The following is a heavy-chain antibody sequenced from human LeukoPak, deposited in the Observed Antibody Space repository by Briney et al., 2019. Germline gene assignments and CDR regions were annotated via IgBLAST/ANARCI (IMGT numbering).Heavy chain of an antibody. J-gene: IGHJ6*02. CDR2: IYYSGST. CDR3: ASTYSSSWYWSGAQSNYGMDV. D-gene: IGHD6-13*01. Sequence: SETPSLTCTVSGGSISSYYWSWIRQPPGKGLGWIGYIYYSGSTNYNPSLKSRVTISVDTSKNQFSLKLSSVTAADTAVYYCASTYSSSWYWSGAQSNYGMDVWGQGTTVTVSS. V-gene: IGHV4-59*08. CDR1: GGSISSYY.